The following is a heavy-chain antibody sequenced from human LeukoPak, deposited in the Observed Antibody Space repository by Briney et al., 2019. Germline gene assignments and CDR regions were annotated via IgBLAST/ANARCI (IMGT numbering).Heavy chain of an antibody. CDR3: ASLHYDFWSGDY. Sequence: GGSLRLSCAASGFTFSSCWMHWVRQAPGKGLVWVSRINSDGSSTSYADSVKGRFTISRDNAKNTLYLQMNSLRAEDTAVYYCASLHYDFWSGDYWGQGTLVTVSS. D-gene: IGHD3-3*01. V-gene: IGHV3-74*01. J-gene: IGHJ4*02. CDR1: GFTFSSCW. CDR2: INSDGSST.